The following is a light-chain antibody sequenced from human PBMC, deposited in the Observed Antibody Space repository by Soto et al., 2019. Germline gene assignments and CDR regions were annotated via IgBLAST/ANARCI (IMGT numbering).Light chain of an antibody. CDR2: GAS. CDR1: QSISGA. J-gene: IGKJ1*01. CDR3: QQYGSSSWT. V-gene: IGKV3-20*01. Sequence: EIGLTQSPVTLSVSPGGRATLSCRASQSISGALAWYQQKPGQAPRLLIYGASSRATGIPDRFSGSGSGTEFTLTIGRLEPEDFAVYYCQQYGSSSWTFGQGTKVDIK.